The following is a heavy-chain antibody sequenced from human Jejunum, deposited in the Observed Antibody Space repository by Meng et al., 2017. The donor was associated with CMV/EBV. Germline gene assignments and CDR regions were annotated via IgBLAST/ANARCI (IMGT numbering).Heavy chain of an antibody. CDR3: ARGDHCGTTACYPHWFDP. CDR2: TCSSGTT. V-gene: IGHV4-59*12. J-gene: IGHJ5*02. D-gene: IGHD2-2*01. Sequence: IRDYDWSGIRQHPRKGLEWIGYTCSSGTTDYKPSLKSRVTMSVDMSKNQFSLTLTSVTAADTAVYYCARGDHCGTTACYPHWFDPWGQGTLVTVSS. CDR1: IRDYD.